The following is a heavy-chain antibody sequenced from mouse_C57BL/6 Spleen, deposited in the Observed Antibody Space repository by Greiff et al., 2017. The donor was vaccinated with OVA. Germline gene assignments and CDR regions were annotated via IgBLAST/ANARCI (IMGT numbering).Heavy chain of an antibody. V-gene: IGHV1-81*01. J-gene: IGHJ2*01. CDR1: GYTFTSYG. Sequence: QVQLKESGAELARPGASVKLSCKASGYTFTSYGISWVKQRTGQGLEWIGEIYPRSGNTYYNEKFKGKATLTADKSSSTAYMELRSLTSEDSAVYFCASEGRLRLDYWGQGTTLTVSS. CDR3: ASEGRLRLDY. D-gene: IGHD2-4*01. CDR2: IYPRSGNT.